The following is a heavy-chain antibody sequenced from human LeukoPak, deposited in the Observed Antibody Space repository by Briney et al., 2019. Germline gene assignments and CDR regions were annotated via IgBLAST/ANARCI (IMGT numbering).Heavy chain of an antibody. V-gene: IGHV1-8*01. J-gene: IGHJ6*02. CDR3: ARGRSRYGMDV. CDR1: GYTFPSYD. Sequence: ASVRVSCKASGYTFPSYDINWVRQAPGQGIEWKGRMNPNSFNTGYAQNFQGRVTLTRNTSISIAYMELSSLRSADTAVYYCARGRSRYGMDVWGQGTTVTASS. CDR2: MNPNSFNT.